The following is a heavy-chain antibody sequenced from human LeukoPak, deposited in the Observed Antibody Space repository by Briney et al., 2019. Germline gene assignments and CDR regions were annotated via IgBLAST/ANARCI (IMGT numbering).Heavy chain of an antibody. Sequence: GGSLRLSCAASGSTFSTYGMHWVRQAPGKGLEWVAVISYDGSNKYYADSVKGRFTISRDNSKNTLYLQMNSLRAEDTAVYYCASPSSNSYGSPAEWGQGTLVTVSS. D-gene: IGHD5-18*01. CDR3: ASPSSNSYGSPAE. CDR1: GSTFSTYG. CDR2: ISYDGSNK. V-gene: IGHV3-30*03. J-gene: IGHJ4*02.